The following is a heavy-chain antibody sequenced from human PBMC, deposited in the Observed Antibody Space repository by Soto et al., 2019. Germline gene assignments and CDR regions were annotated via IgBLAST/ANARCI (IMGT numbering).Heavy chain of an antibody. V-gene: IGHV1-3*01. CDR2: INAGNGNT. Sequence: LNGSLKSAGYGLTIDPVRWGRKKQRQRLEWMGWINAGNGNTKYSQKFQGRVTITRDTSASTAYMELSSLRSEDTAVYYCAREATYDFLSGYSPVFDYWGHGTLV. CDR1: GYGLTIDP. D-gene: IGHD3-3*01. J-gene: IGHJ4*01. CDR3: AREATYDFLSGYSPVFDY.